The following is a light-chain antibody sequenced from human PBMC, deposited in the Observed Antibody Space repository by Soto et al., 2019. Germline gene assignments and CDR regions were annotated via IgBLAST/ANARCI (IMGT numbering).Light chain of an antibody. CDR2: GAS. J-gene: IGKJ1*01. Sequence: EIVMTQSPATLSVSPGERATLSCRASQSVSSNLAWYQQKPGQAPRLLIYGASTRATGIPARFSGSGSGTEFTLTISSWQSEDFAVYYCQQYNNWPRTFGQGTKVEIK. V-gene: IGKV3-15*01. CDR1: QSVSSN. CDR3: QQYNNWPRT.